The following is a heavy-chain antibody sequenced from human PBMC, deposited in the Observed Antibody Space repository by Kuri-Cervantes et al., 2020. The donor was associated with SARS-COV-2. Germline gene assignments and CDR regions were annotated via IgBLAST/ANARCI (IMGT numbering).Heavy chain of an antibody. V-gene: IGHV1-46*01. CDR1: GYTFTSYY. CDR3: ARDRGGNARITIFGVVTAKFGMDV. Sequence: ASVKVSCKASGYTFTSYYMHWVRQAPGQGLEWMGIINPSGGNTNYAQKLQGRVTMTTDTSTSTAYMELRSLRSDDTAVYYCARDRGGNARITIFGVVTAKFGMDVWGQGTTVTVSS. CDR2: INPSGGNT. D-gene: IGHD3-3*01. J-gene: IGHJ6*02.